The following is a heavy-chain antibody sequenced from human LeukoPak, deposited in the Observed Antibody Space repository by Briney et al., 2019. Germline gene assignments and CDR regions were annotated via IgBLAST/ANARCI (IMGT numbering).Heavy chain of an antibody. CDR2: ISNHGTT. D-gene: IGHD6-19*01. CDR3: ARAAGYSSGWTLNP. V-gene: IGHV3-53*01. Sequence: GGSLRLSCAASGFSVSTNYMSWVRQAPGMGLECVSVISNHGTTYYADSVKGRFSISRDNSKNTVFLQMNSLRAEDTAVYYCARAAGYSSGWTLNPWGQGTLVTVSS. J-gene: IGHJ5*02. CDR1: GFSVSTNY.